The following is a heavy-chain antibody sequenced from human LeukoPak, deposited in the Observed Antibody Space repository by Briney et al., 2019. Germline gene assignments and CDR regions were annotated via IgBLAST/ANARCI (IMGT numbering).Heavy chain of an antibody. CDR1: GYSISSGYY. V-gene: IGHV4-38-2*01. D-gene: IGHD4-17*01. Sequence: KPSETLSLTCAVSGYSISSGYYWGWIRQPPGKGLEWIGSIYHSGSTYYNPSLKSRVTISVDTSKNQFSLKLSSVTAADTAVYYCARADYGDPYYFDYWGQGTLVTVSS. J-gene: IGHJ4*02. CDR3: ARADYGDPYYFDY. CDR2: IYHSGST.